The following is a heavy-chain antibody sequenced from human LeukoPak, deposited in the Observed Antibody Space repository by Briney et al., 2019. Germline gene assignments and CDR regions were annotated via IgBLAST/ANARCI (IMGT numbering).Heavy chain of an antibody. V-gene: IGHV3-21*01. J-gene: IGHJ3*02. Sequence: PGGSLRPSCAASGFTFSTYSMNWVRQAPGKGLEWVSSISSSSSYIYYADSVKGRFTISRDNAKNSLYLQMNSLRAEDTAVYYCARAKRNGFDIWGQGTMVTVSS. CDR2: ISSSSSYI. CDR3: ARAKRNGFDI. CDR1: GFTFSTYS.